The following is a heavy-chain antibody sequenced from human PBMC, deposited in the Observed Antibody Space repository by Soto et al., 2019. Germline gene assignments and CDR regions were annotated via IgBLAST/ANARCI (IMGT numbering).Heavy chain of an antibody. D-gene: IGHD6-13*01. Sequence: EVQLLESGGGLEQLGGSLRLSCAASGFTFTDYALSWVRQAPGKGLEWVATISGIGGSTYLADSVKGRLSISRDNSKNTVSLLMNSLRAEDTAVYFCARGSSGYISSWYYFDYWGRGTLATVSS. CDR3: ARGSSGYISSWYYFDY. CDR2: ISGIGGST. CDR1: GFTFTDYA. J-gene: IGHJ4*02. V-gene: IGHV3-23*01.